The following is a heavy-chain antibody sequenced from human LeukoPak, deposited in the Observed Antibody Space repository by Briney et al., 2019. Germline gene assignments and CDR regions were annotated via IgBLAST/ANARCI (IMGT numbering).Heavy chain of an antibody. J-gene: IGHJ5*02. Sequence: ASVKVSCKASGYTFTSYGISWVRQATGQGLEWMGWISAYNGNTNYAQKLQGRVSMTTDTSTSTAYMELRSLRSDDTAVYYCARRRDYDSSGYYHNWFDPWGQGTLVTVSS. V-gene: IGHV1-18*01. CDR3: ARRRDYDSSGYYHNWFDP. CDR2: ISAYNGNT. CDR1: GYTFTSYG. D-gene: IGHD3-22*01.